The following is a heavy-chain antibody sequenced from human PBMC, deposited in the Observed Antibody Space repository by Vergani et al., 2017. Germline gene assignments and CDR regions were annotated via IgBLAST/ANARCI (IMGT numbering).Heavy chain of an antibody. Sequence: QVQLVESGGGVVQPGRSLRLSCAASGFTFSSYGMHWVRQAPGKGLEWVAVIWYYGSNKYYADSVKGRFTISRDNSKNTLYLQMNSLRAEDTAVYYCARGYYDYMDGVHYWGQGTLVTVSS. CDR2: IWYYGSNK. CDR3: ARGYYDYMDGVHY. CDR1: GFTFSSYG. V-gene: IGHV3-33*01. J-gene: IGHJ4*02. D-gene: IGHD3-3*01.